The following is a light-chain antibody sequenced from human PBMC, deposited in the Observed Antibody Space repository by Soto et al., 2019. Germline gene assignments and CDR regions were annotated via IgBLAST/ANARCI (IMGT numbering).Light chain of an antibody. CDR3: NKYGISPPRT. V-gene: IGKV3-20*01. Sequence: EIVLTQSPGILSLSPGERATLSCRASQSVSSNYLAWYQQKPGQAPRPLIYGASSRATGIPDRFSGSGSGTDFPLTIGRLEPEDVAVYYCNKYGISPPRTFGQGTKGDIK. J-gene: IGKJ1*01. CDR2: GAS. CDR1: QSVSSNY.